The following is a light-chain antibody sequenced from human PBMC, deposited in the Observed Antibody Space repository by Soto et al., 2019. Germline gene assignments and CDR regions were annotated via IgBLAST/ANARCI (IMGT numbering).Light chain of an antibody. Sequence: QSVLTQPASVSGSPGQSISISCIGTSSDVGAFNYVPWYQHHPGKAPQLIIYDVISRPSGVSNRFSASKSGNTASLTISGLQAEDEADYYCSSYTTRNTEVFGTGTKVTVL. V-gene: IGLV2-14*03. CDR3: SSYTTRNTEV. CDR1: SSDVGAFNY. J-gene: IGLJ1*01. CDR2: DVI.